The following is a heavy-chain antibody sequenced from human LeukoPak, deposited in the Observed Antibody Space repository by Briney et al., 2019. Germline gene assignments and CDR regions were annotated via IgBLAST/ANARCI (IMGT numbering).Heavy chain of an antibody. V-gene: IGHV3-21*01. CDR3: ARGALYYDILTGYLESYYFDY. CDR1: GFTFSSYS. J-gene: IGHJ4*02. CDR2: ISSSSSYI. Sequence: GGSLRLSCAASGFTFSSYSMNWVRQAPGKGLEWVSSISSSSSYIYYADSVKGRFTISRDNANNSLYLQMNSLRAEDTAVYYCARGALYYDILTGYLESYYFDYWGQGTLVTVSS. D-gene: IGHD3-9*01.